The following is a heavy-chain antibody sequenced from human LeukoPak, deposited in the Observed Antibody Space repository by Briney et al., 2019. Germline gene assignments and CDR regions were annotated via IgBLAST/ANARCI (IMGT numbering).Heavy chain of an antibody. D-gene: IGHD3-22*01. Sequence: GGSLRLSCAASGFTFSSYIMNWVRQAPGKGLEWVSYISGNSSPIYYADSVKGRFTISRDNAKNSLYLQMNNLRAEDTAVYYRARRHYDTSGYVLDYWGQGTLATVSS. CDR1: GFTFSSYI. CDR2: ISGNSSPI. V-gene: IGHV3-48*01. J-gene: IGHJ4*02. CDR3: ARRHYDTSGYVLDY.